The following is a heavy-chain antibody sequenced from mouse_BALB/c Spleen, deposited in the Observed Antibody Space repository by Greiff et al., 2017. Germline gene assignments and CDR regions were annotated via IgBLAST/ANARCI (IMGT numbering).Heavy chain of an antibody. D-gene: IGHD2-4*01. CDR1: GFTFSSYT. CDR3: TRDSPYDYDGFAY. V-gene: IGHV5-6-4*01. CDR2: ISSGGSYT. Sequence: EVQRVESGGGLVKPGGSLKLSCAASGFTFSSYTMSWVRQTPEKRLEWVATISSGGSYTYYPDSVKGRFTISRDNAKNTLYLQMSSLKSEDTAMYYCTRDSPYDYDGFAYWGQGTLVTVSA. J-gene: IGHJ3*01.